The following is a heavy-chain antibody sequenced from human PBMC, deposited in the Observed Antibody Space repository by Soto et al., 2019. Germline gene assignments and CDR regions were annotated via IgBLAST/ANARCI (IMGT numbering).Heavy chain of an antibody. CDR3: ARDPPPSIYDSSGYYTDY. CDR2: ISSSSSYI. D-gene: IGHD3-22*01. Sequence: GSLRLSCAASGFTFSSYSMDWVRQAPGKGLEWVSSISSSSSYIYYADSVKGRFTISRDNAKNSLYLQMNSLRAEDTAVYYCARDPPPSIYDSSGYYTDYWGQGTLVTVSS. CDR1: GFTFSSYS. J-gene: IGHJ4*02. V-gene: IGHV3-21*01.